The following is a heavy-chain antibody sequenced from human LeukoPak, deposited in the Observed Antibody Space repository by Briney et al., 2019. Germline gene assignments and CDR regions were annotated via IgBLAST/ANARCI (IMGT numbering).Heavy chain of an antibody. CDR1: GGTFSSYA. Sequence: SVKVSCKASGGTFSSYAISWVRQAPGQGLEWMGRIIPILGIANYAQKFQGRVTIAADKSTSTAYMELSSLRSEDTAVYYCAIRYGSGWLYYFDYWGQGTLVTVSS. CDR3: AIRYGSGWLYYFDY. V-gene: IGHV1-69*04. J-gene: IGHJ4*02. D-gene: IGHD6-19*01. CDR2: IIPILGIA.